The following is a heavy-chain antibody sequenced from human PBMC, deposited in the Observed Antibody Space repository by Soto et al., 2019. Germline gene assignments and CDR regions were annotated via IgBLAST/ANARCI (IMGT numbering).Heavy chain of an antibody. V-gene: IGHV3-15*02. J-gene: IGHJ4*02. CDR2: IKSEAAGGTA. CDR1: GLSFSNAW. CDR3: ASRPPPYCDCPLDY. D-gene: IGHD2-21*02. Sequence: EVQLVESGGAVVKPGESLRLSCAASGLSFSNAWMIWVRQAPGKGLEWVGRIKSEAAGGTADYAAPVKGRFTISRDDSTNTLFLQRNSLKIEDTAVYYCASRPPPYCDCPLDYWGQGTLVTVSS.